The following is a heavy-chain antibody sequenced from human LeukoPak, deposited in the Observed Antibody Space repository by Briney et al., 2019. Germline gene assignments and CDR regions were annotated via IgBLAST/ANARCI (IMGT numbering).Heavy chain of an antibody. CDR1: GYTFTSYD. CDR2: MNPNSGNT. J-gene: IGHJ4*02. CDR3: ARSSRLLLWFGELLSGAPYFDY. D-gene: IGHD3-10*01. V-gene: IGHV1-8*01. Sequence: GASVKVSCKASGYTFTSYDINWVRQATGQGLEWMGWMNPNSGNTGYAQKFQGRVTMTRNTPISTAYMELSSLRSEDTAVYYCARSSRLLLWFGELLSGAPYFDYWGQGTLVTVSS.